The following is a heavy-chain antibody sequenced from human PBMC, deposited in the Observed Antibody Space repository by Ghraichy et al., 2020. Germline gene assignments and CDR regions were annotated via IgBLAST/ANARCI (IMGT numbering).Heavy chain of an antibody. J-gene: IGHJ4*02. CDR1: GFTFSSYA. D-gene: IGHD4-11*01. CDR2: ISGSGGST. CDR3: AKMGLAVTTKFAHFDY. V-gene: IGHV3-23*01. Sequence: GGSLRLSCAASGFTFSSYAMSWDRQAPGKGLEWVSAISGSGGSTYYADSVKGRFTISRDNSKNTLYLQMNSLRAEDTAVYYCAKMGLAVTTKFAHFDYWGQGTLVTVSS.